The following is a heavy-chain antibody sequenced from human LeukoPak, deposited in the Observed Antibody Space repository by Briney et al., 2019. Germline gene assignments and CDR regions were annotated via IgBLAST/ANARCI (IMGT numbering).Heavy chain of an antibody. D-gene: IGHD5-24*01. CDR1: GYTFSSYY. CDR3: ARGLATRSDYYFDY. CDR2: INPSGGST. V-gene: IGHV1-46*01. J-gene: IGHJ4*02. Sequence: GASVKVSCKASGYTFSSYYMHWVRQAPGQGLEWRGIINPSGGSTSYAQKFQGSVTVTRDMSTSTVYMELSSLRSEDTAVYYCARGLATRSDYYFDYWGQGTLVTVSS.